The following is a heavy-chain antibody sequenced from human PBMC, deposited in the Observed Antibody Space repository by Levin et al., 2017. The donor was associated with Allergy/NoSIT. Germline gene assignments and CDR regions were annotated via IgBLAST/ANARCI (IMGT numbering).Heavy chain of an antibody. D-gene: IGHD2-21*01. CDR3: ASRTYRD. V-gene: IGHV4-39*01. CDR2: IYYDGST. J-gene: IGHJ4*02. Sequence: SETLSLTCTVSGGSISGSTYYWGWIRQPPGKGLEWIGSIYYDGSTYYNPSLKSRITLSVDTSRNQFSLKVRSVTAADTAVYYCASRTYRDWGQGTLVTVSS. CDR1: GGSISGSTYY.